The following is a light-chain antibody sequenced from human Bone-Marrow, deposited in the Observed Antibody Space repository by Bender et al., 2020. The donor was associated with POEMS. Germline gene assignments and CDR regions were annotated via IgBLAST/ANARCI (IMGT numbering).Light chain of an antibody. CDR2: YDS. CDR1: NIGSKS. V-gene: IGLV3-21*01. CDR3: SSWDDSLSGWV. J-gene: IGLJ3*02. Sequence: SYVLTQTPSVSVAPGKTASITCGGNNIGSKSVHWYQQKPGQAPVLVIYYDSDRPSDIPERFSGSKSGTSASLAISDIQSEDEGDYYCSSWDDSLSGWVFGGGTKLTVL.